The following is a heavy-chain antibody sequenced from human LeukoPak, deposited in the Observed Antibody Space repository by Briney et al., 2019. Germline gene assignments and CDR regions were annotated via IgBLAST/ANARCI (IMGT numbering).Heavy chain of an antibody. V-gene: IGHV3-30*18. J-gene: IGHJ4*02. CDR1: GFTFSSYG. CDR2: ISYDGSNK. D-gene: IGHD6-13*01. Sequence: GGSLRLSCAASGFTFSSYGMHWVRQAPGMGLEWVAVISYDGSNKYYADSVKGRFTISRDNSKNTLYLQMNSLRAEDTAVYYCAKLRVYSSKGDYWGQGTLVTVSS. CDR3: AKLRVYSSKGDY.